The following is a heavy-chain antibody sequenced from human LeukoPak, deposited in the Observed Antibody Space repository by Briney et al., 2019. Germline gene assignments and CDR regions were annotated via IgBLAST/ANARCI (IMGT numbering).Heavy chain of an antibody. V-gene: IGHV4-59*08. CDR1: GASITGHY. Sequence: SETLSLTCTVSGASITGHYWSWIRQPPGKGLEWIGFIYYSGTTNYNPSLKSRVTISVDTSKNQFSLNLGSVTAADTAVCYCARHLGGGIYFDYWGQGTLVTVSS. CDR2: IYYSGTT. CDR3: ARHLGGGIYFDY. D-gene: IGHD3-16*01. J-gene: IGHJ4*02.